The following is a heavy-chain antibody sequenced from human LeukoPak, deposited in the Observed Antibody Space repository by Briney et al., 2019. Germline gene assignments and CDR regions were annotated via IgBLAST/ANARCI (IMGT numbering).Heavy chain of an antibody. V-gene: IGHV4-59*01. D-gene: IGHD3-10*01. Sequence: PSETLSLTCTVSGGSIRSYYWSWIRQPPGKGLEWIGYIYSSGSTNYNPSLRSRVTISVDTSKNQFSLKLRSVTAADTAVYYCTTEGRVRGIFPFDYWGQGTLVTVSS. CDR2: IYSSGST. CDR1: GGSIRSYY. CDR3: TTEGRVRGIFPFDY. J-gene: IGHJ4*02.